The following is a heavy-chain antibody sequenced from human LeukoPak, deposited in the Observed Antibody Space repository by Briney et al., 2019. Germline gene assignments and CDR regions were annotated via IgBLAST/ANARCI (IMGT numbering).Heavy chain of an antibody. CDR2: IVVGSGNT. Sequence: SVKVSCKASGFTFTSSAMQWVLQARGQRLEWIGWIVVGSGNTNYAQKFQERVTITRDMSTNTAYMELSSLRSEDTAVYYCAADGPSGYYYMDVWGKGTTVTVSS. CDR1: GFTFTSSA. CDR3: AADGPSGYYYMDV. J-gene: IGHJ6*03. V-gene: IGHV1-58*02. D-gene: IGHD6-25*01.